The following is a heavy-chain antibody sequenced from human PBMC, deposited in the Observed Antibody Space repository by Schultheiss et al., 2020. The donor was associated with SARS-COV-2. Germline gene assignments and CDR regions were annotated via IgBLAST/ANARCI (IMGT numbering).Heavy chain of an antibody. Sequence: GGSLRLSCAASGFTFSSYWMSWVRQAPGKGLEWVANIKQDGSEKYYVDSVKGRFTISRDNAKNSLYLQMNSLRAEDTAVYYCARPAAARPYWFDPWGQGTLVTVSS. CDR3: ARPAAARPYWFDP. D-gene: IGHD6-6*01. J-gene: IGHJ5*02. CDR1: GFTFSSYW. V-gene: IGHV3-7*03. CDR2: IKQDGSEK.